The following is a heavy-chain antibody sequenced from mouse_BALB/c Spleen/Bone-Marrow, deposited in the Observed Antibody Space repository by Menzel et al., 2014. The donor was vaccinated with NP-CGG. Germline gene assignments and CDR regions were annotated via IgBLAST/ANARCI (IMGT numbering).Heavy chain of an antibody. D-gene: IGHD1-1*01. V-gene: IGHV14-3*02. CDR2: IDPANGNT. CDR1: GFNIKDTY. Sequence: EVKLVESGTELVKPGASVKLSCTASGFNIKDTYMHWVKQRPEQGLEWIGRIDPANGNTKYDPKFQGEATITADTSSNTADLQLSSLTSEDTAVYYCAHGSTYGYFDYWGQGTTLTVSS. CDR3: AHGSTYGYFDY. J-gene: IGHJ2*01.